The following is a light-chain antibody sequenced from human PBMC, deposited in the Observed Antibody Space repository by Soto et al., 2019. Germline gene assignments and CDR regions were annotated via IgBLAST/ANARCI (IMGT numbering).Light chain of an antibody. V-gene: IGKV3-15*01. CDR2: DAS. Sequence: EIVMTQSPATLSVSPGERATLSCRASQSVSSNLAWYQQKPGQAPRLLIYDASTRATGVPARFSGSGSGTDFTLTISSLQSEDFAVYYCQQYNGWPPRSFGQGTMVEIK. J-gene: IGKJ1*01. CDR3: QQYNGWPPRS. CDR1: QSVSSN.